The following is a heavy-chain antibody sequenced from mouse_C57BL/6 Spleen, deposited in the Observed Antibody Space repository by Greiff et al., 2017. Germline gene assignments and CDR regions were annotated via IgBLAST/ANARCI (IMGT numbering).Heavy chain of an antibody. J-gene: IGHJ2*01. Sequence: VQLQESGPELVKPGASVKISCKASGYAFSSSWMNWVKQRPGKGLEWIGRIYPGDGDTNYNGKFKGKATLTADKSSSTAYMQLNSLTSEDSAVYFCAIITTVVAPFDYWGQGTTLTVSS. CDR2: IYPGDGDT. CDR1: GYAFSSSW. D-gene: IGHD1-1*01. V-gene: IGHV1-82*01. CDR3: AIITTVVAPFDY.